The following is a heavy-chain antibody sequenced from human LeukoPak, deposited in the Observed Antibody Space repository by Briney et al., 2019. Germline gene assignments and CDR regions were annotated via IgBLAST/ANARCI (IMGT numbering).Heavy chain of an antibody. CDR1: GGSISSSSYY. V-gene: IGHV4-39*07. D-gene: IGHD1-26*01. CDR2: IYYSGST. CDR3: ARDLAEPSGTLEFDP. Sequence: SETLSLTCTVSGGSISSSSYYWGWIRQPPGKGLEWIGSIYYSGSTYYNQSLKSRVTISVGTSKNQFSLKLSSVTAADTAVYYCARDLAEPSGTLEFDPWGQGTLVTVSS. J-gene: IGHJ5*02.